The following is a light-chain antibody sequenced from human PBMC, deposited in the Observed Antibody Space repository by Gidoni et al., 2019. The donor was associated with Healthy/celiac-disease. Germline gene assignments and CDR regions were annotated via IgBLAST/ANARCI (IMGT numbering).Light chain of an antibody. J-gene: IGKJ1*01. CDR2: DAA. V-gene: IGKV1-5*01. CDR3: QQYNSYSQT. Sequence: DIQMTQSPSTLSASVGDRVTITCRASQSSSSWLAWYQQKPGKAPKLLIYDAASLESGVPSRFSGSGYGTEFTLTISSLKHDDFANYYCQQYNSYSQTFXQXTKVEIK. CDR1: QSSSSW.